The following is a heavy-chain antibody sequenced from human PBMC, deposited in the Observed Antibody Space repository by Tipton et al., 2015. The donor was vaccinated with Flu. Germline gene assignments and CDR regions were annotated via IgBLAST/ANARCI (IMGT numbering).Heavy chain of an antibody. D-gene: IGHD2-2*01. CDR3: ARDRTHCSSTSCYGHYYYMDV. V-gene: IGHV4-59*01. J-gene: IGHJ6*03. CDR1: GGSISSYY. Sequence: LRLSCTVSGGSISSYYWSWIRQPPGKGLEWIGYIYYSGSTNYNPSLKSRVTISVDTSKNQFSLKLSSVTAADTAVYYCARDRTHCSSTSCYGHYYYMDVWGKGTTVTVSS. CDR2: IYYSGST.